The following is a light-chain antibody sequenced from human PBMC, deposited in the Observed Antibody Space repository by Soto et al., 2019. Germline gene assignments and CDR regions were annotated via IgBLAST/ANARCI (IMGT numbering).Light chain of an antibody. Sequence: EIVLTQSPATLSLSPGERATLSCRASQSVSSYLAWYQQKPGQAPRRLIYDASNRSTGIPARFSGSGSGTDFTLTISSLEPEDFAVYYCQPRSNWPQTVGKGTRLEIK. CDR3: QPRSNWPQT. CDR1: QSVSSY. V-gene: IGKV3-11*01. J-gene: IGKJ5*01. CDR2: DAS.